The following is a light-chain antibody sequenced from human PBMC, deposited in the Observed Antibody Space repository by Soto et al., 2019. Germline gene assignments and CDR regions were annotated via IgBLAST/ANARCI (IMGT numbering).Light chain of an antibody. J-gene: IGKJ1*01. CDR3: QQYNSYSG. CDR2: DAS. CDR1: QRISRW. Sequence: DIQMPESPSTLSASDGDRVTITCRASQRISRWLACYQQRPGKAPELLIYDASSLQNGVPSRFSGSGSGTEFTLTISRLQTDDFATYYCQQYNSYSGFGQGTKVDIK. V-gene: IGKV1-5*01.